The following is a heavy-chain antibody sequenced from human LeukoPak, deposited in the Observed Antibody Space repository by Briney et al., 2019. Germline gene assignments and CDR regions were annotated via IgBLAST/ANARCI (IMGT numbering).Heavy chain of an antibody. Sequence: GGSLRLSCAASGFTFSRSYMSWVRQAPGKGLEWVSVSYSGGDTYYPDSVKGRFTVSRDNPKNTVYLQMNSLRAEDTAVYFCARSPVLDRNDWSFADWGQGTLVTVSS. D-gene: IGHD1-1*01. CDR1: GFTFSRSY. CDR2: SYSGGDT. J-gene: IGHJ4*02. V-gene: IGHV3-53*01. CDR3: ARSPVLDRNDWSFAD.